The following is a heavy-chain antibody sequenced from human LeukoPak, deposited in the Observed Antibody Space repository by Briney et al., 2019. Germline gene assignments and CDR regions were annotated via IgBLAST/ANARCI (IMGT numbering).Heavy chain of an antibody. V-gene: IGHV4-4*02. D-gene: IGHD2-15*01. Sequence: SETLSLTCAVSGGSISSSNWWSWVRQPPGKGLEWIGEIYHSGSTNYNPSPKSRVTISVDTSKNQFSLKLNSVTAADTAVYYCASFYCSGGSCYQYFSYYYMDVWGKGTTVTISS. CDR3: ASFYCSGGSCYQYFSYYYMDV. CDR1: GGSISSSNW. CDR2: IYHSGST. J-gene: IGHJ6*03.